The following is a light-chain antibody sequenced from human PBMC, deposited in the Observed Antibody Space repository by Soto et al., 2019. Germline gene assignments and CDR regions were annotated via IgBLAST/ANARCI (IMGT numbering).Light chain of an antibody. CDR3: QQSYTAPPT. V-gene: IGKV1-39*01. CDR1: QSISRY. J-gene: IGKJ1*01. Sequence: DIQMTQSPSSLSASVGDRVTITCRASQSISRYLNWYQQKPGKAPKLLIYAASSLHSGVPSSFSGSGFGTDFTLTISSLQSEDFATYYCQQSYTAPPTFGQGTKVEIK. CDR2: AAS.